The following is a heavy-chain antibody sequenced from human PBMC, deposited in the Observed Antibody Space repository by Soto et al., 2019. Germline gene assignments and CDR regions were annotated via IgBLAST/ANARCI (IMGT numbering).Heavy chain of an antibody. V-gene: IGHV4-34*01. CDR1: GGSFSGYY. CDR2: INHSGST. Sequence: PSETLSLTCAVYGGSFSGYYWTWIRQPPGTGLEWIGEINHSGSTNYNPSLKSRVTISVDTSKNQFSLKLSSVTAADTAVYYCARRGSDVDIVATRGINYYYGMDVWGQGTTVTVSS. D-gene: IGHD5-12*01. J-gene: IGHJ6*02. CDR3: ARRGSDVDIVATRGINYYYGMDV.